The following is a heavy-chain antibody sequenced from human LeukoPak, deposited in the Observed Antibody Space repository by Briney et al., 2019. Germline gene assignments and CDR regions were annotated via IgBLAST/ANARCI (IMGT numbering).Heavy chain of an antibody. CDR1: GFTFSSYG. CDR2: IWYDGSNK. CDR3: ARDSERPHYDFWSGYY. Sequence: GGSLRLSCAASGFTFSSYGMHWVRQAPGKGLEWVAVIWYDGSNKYYADSVKGRFTISRDNSKNTLYLQMNSLRAEDTAVYYCARDSERPHYDFWSGYYWGQGTLVTVSS. D-gene: IGHD3-3*01. V-gene: IGHV3-33*01. J-gene: IGHJ4*02.